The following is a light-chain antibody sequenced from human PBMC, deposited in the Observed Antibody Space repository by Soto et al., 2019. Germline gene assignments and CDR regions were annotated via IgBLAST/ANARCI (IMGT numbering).Light chain of an antibody. V-gene: IGLV1-47*02. CDR2: SNN. CDR3: AAWDDSLSAHVV. Sequence: QSVLTQPPSASGTPGQRVTISCSGSSSNIGSNYVYWYQQLPGTAPKLLIYSNNQRPSGVPDRFSGSKSGTSASLAISGLRSEDEADYYCAAWDDSLSAHVVFGGGTKVPDL. J-gene: IGLJ2*01. CDR1: SSNIGSNY.